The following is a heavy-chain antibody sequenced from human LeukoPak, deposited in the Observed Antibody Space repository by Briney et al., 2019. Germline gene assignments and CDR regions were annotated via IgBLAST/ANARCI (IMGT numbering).Heavy chain of an antibody. J-gene: IGHJ4*02. Sequence: PSETLSLTCTVSGGSISSGGYYWSWIRQHPGKGLEWIGYIYYSGSTYYNPSLKSRVSISVDTSKIQFSLKLSPMTAADTAVYYCARDSSGYGRFDFWGQGTLVTVSS. CDR3: ARDSSGYGRFDF. CDR2: IYYSGST. V-gene: IGHV4-31*03. CDR1: GGSISSGGYY. D-gene: IGHD3-22*01.